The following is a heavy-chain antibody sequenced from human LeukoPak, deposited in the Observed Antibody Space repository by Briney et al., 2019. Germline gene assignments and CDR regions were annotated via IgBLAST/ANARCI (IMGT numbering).Heavy chain of an antibody. CDR1: GGTFSSYT. J-gene: IGHJ5*02. Sequence: SVKVSCKASGGTFSSYTISWVRQAPGQGLEWMGRIIPILGIANYAQKFQGRVTITADKSTSTAYMELSSLRSEDTAVYYCAREGGSIYIAAAGYNWFDHWGQGTLVTVSS. CDR3: AREGGSIYIAAAGYNWFDH. CDR2: IIPILGIA. D-gene: IGHD6-13*01. V-gene: IGHV1-69*04.